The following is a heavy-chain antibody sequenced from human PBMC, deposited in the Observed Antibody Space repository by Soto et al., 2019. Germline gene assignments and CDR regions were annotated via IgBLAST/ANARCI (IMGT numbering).Heavy chain of an antibody. CDR1: GFTFSIYN. D-gene: IGHD6-6*01. Sequence: EVQLVESGGGLVQPGGSLRLSCAASGFTFSIYNMTWVRQAPGKGLEWVATIKQDGSDTYYVDSVKGRFTISRDNAKKSVDQQMNSRTGEDTAVDFCARGGRSVGPDGSSCDPWGQGTLVTVSS. CDR3: ARGGRSVGPDGSSCDP. CDR2: IKQDGSDT. V-gene: IGHV3-7*05. J-gene: IGHJ5*02.